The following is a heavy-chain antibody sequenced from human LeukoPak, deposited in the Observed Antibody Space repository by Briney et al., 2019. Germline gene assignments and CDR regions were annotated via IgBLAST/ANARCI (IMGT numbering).Heavy chain of an antibody. CDR1: GFTFDDYA. Sequence: PGGSLRLSCAASGFTFDDYAMSWVRQAPGKGLEWVSAISGSDGSTYYADSVKGRFTISRDNSKNTLYLQMNSLRAEDTALYYCAKDSLYGSGSLDYWGQGTLVTVSS. V-gene: IGHV3-23*01. CDR3: AKDSLYGSGSLDY. J-gene: IGHJ4*02. CDR2: ISGSDGST. D-gene: IGHD3-10*01.